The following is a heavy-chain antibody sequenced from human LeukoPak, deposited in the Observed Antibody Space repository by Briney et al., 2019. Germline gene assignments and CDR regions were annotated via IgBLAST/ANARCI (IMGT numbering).Heavy chain of an antibody. CDR1: GFTFSNYW. CDR2: INSDGSST. V-gene: IGHV3-74*01. CDR3: ARGDSSGYFGVVDY. J-gene: IGHJ4*02. Sequence: GGSLRLSCAASGFTFSNYWMHWVRQAPGKGLVWVSRINSDGSSTSYADSVKGRLTISRDNAKNTLYLQMTSLRAEDTAVYYCARGDSSGYFGVVDYWGQGTLVTVSS. D-gene: IGHD3-22*01.